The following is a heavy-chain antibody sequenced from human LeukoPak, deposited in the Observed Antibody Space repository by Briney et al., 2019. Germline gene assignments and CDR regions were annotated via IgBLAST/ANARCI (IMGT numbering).Heavy chain of an antibody. CDR1: GFTFSSYW. CDR2: INYDGSAT. Sequence: GGSLRLSCAASGFTFSSYWMHWVRQAPGKGLVWVSRINYDGSATLYADSVKGRFTVSRDSAQNTVYLQMNSLGVDDTAVYFCARGIRGGYSFGWYFDYWGQGTLVAVSS. J-gene: IGHJ4*02. D-gene: IGHD5-18*01. CDR3: ARGIRGGYSFGWYFDY. V-gene: IGHV3-74*01.